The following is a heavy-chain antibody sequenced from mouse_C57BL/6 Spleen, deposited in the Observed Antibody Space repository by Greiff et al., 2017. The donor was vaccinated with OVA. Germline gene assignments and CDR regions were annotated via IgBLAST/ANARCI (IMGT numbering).Heavy chain of an antibody. J-gene: IGHJ2*01. CDR1: GYAFSSYW. Sequence: QVHVKQSGAELVKPGASVKISCKASGYAFSSYWMNWVKQRPGKGLEWIGQIYPGDGDTNYNGKFKGKATLTADKSSRTAYMQLSSLTSEDSAVYFCASADYDVCFDYWGQGTTLTFSS. CDR2: IYPGDGDT. V-gene: IGHV1-80*01. D-gene: IGHD2-4*01. CDR3: ASADYDVCFDY.